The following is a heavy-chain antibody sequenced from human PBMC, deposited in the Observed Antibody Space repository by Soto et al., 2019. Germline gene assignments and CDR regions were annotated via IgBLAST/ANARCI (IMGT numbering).Heavy chain of an antibody. CDR3: VRVHVDIAMGTGFDY. V-gene: IGHV4-59*01. CDR1: GGSISSYY. D-gene: IGHD5-18*01. CDR2: IYYSGST. Sequence: QVQLQESGPGLVKPSETLSLTCTVSGGSISSYYWSWIRQPPGKGLEWIGYIYYSGSTSYNPSLKSRVPMVVDKSQHQCSRHRSSVLAEDTAVYHCVRVHVDIAMGTGFDYWGQGALV. J-gene: IGHJ4*02.